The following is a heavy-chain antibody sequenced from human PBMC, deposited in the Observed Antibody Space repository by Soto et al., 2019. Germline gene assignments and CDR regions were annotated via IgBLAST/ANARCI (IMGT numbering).Heavy chain of an antibody. J-gene: IGHJ5*01. CDR1: GFSLTTSGVG. Sequence: QITLKESGPTLVKPTQTLTLTCTFSGFSLTTSGVGVGWIRQPPGKALEWLALIYWDDDKRYSPSLKRRLTLTKDTSRDQAVLTMTNTDPVDTATFFCAHRDGIGECDSWGQGTLVTVSS. V-gene: IGHV2-5*02. CDR3: AHRDGIGECDS. D-gene: IGHD3-10*01. CDR2: IYWDDDK.